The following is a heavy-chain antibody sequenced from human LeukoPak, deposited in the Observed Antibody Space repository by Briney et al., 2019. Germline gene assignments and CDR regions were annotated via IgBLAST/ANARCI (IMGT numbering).Heavy chain of an antibody. CDR3: AKDEGADYYDSSGSPPIDY. D-gene: IGHD3-22*01. CDR1: GFTFSSYS. Sequence: GGSLRLSCAASGFTFSSYSMNWVRQAPGKGLEWVSYISSSSSTIYYADSVKGRFTISRDNAKNSLYLQMNSLRAEDTAVYYCAKDEGADYYDSSGSPPIDYWGQGTLVTVSS. CDR2: ISSSSSTI. J-gene: IGHJ4*02. V-gene: IGHV3-48*04.